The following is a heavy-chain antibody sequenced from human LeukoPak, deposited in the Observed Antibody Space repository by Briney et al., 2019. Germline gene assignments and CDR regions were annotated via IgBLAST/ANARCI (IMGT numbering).Heavy chain of an antibody. J-gene: IGHJ4*02. CDR2: IRYDGSNK. V-gene: IGHV3-30*02. Sequence: GGSLRLSCAASGFTFSSYGMHWVRQAPGKGLEWVAFIRYDGSNKYYADSVKGRFTISRDNSKNTLYLQMNSLRAEDTAVYYCAKDNGRLRPDLIDYWGQGTHVTVSS. D-gene: IGHD4-17*01. CDR1: GFTFSSYG. CDR3: AKDNGRLRPDLIDY.